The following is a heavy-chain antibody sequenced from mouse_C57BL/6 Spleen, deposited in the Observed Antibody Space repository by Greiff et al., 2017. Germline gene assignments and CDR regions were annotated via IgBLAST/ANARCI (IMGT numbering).Heavy chain of an antibody. CDR1: GYTFTSYW. D-gene: IGHD2-4*01. CDR2: IDPSDSYT. J-gene: IGHJ3*01. V-gene: IGHV1-69*01. CDR3: ARGAYEYGFAY. Sequence: QVQLQQPGAELVMPGASVKLSCKASGYTFTSYWMHWVKQRPGQGLEWIGEIDPSDSYTNYNQKFKGKSTLTVDKSASTDYMQLSSVTSEDSAVDSCARGAYEYGFAYWGQGTLVTVSA.